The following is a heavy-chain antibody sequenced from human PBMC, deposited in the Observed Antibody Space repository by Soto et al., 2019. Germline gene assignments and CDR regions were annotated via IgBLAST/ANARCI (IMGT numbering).Heavy chain of an antibody. CDR3: ARGALQEQLGEDYGMDV. D-gene: IGHD6-6*01. CDR1: GGTFSSYA. V-gene: IGHV1-69*01. Sequence: QVQLVQSGAEVKKPGSSVKVSCKASGGTFSSYAISWVRQAPGQGLEWMGGIIPIFGTANYAQKFQGRATITAYESTSTAYMELSSLRSEDTAVYYGARGALQEQLGEDYGMDVWGQGTTVTVSS. J-gene: IGHJ6*02. CDR2: IIPIFGTA.